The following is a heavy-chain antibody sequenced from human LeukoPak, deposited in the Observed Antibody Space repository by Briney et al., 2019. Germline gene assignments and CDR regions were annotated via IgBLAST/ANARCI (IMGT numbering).Heavy chain of an antibody. Sequence: PSETLSLTCTVSGGSISSYYWSWIRQPAGKGLEWIGRIYTSGGTNYNPSLKSRVTMSVDTSKNQFSLKLSSVTAADTAVYYCARGRSEDYGGDSVEFDYWGQGTLVTVSS. CDR3: ARGRSEDYGGDSVEFDY. J-gene: IGHJ4*02. V-gene: IGHV4-4*07. D-gene: IGHD4-23*01. CDR2: IYTSGGT. CDR1: GGSISSYY.